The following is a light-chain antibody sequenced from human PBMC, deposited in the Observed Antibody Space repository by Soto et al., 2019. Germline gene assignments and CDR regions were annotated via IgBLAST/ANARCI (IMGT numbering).Light chain of an antibody. CDR1: SSDVGGYNY. V-gene: IGLV2-14*01. CDR3: SSYTSSSLYV. Sequence: QSALTQPASVSGSPGQSITISCTGTSSDVGGYNYVSWYQQHPGKAPKLMIYDVSNRPSGVSNRFSGSESGNTASLTISGLQGEDEADYYCSSYTSSSLYVFGTGTKLTVL. CDR2: DVS. J-gene: IGLJ1*01.